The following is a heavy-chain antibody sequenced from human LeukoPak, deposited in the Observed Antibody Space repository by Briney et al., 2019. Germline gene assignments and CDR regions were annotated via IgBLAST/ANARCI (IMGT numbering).Heavy chain of an antibody. J-gene: IGHJ4*02. CDR1: GFTFDNYG. Sequence: GGSLRLSCAASGFTFDNYGMNWVRQAPGKGLEWVSSINWNGGNTGSADSVKGRFTISRDNAKNSLYLQMNSLRAEDTAFYYCARGDYGDYWGQGTLVIVSS. CDR3: ARGDYGDY. V-gene: IGHV3-20*04. CDR2: INWNGGNT.